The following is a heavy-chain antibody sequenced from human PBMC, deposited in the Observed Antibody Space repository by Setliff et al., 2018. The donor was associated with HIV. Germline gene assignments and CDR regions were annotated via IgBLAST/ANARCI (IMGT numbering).Heavy chain of an antibody. Sequence: VSCKAYGYTFTAYYMHWVRQAPGQGLEWMGWINPNSGGTNYAQKFRGRVTMTRDTSINTAHMYLSSLRSDDTAIYFCARGTDFWSGSSNFDYWGQGTQVTVSS. J-gene: IGHJ4*02. CDR2: INPNSGGT. CDR1: GYTFTAYY. D-gene: IGHD3-3*01. V-gene: IGHV1-2*02. CDR3: ARGTDFWSGSSNFDY.